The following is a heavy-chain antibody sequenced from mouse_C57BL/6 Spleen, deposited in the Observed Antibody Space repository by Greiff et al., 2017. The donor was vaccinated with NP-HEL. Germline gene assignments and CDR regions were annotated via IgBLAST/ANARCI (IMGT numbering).Heavy chain of an antibody. CDR1: GFTFSSYG. CDR3: ARRYYGSKQYYFDY. J-gene: IGHJ2*01. V-gene: IGHV5-6*02. Sequence: EVKLEESGGDLVKPGGSLKLSCAASGFTFSSYGMSWVRQTPEKRLEWVATISSGGSYTYYPDSVKGRFTISRDNAKNTLYLQMSSLTSEDTAMYYCARRYYGSKQYYFDYWGQGTTLTVSS. CDR2: ISSGGSYT. D-gene: IGHD1-1*01.